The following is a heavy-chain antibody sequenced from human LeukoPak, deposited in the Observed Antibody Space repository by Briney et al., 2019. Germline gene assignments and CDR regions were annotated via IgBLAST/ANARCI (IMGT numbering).Heavy chain of an antibody. J-gene: IGHJ4*02. CDR3: AKSFYYESSGYPRGPDY. Sequence: GGSLRLSCAASGFTFSFYAMSWVRQAPGKGLEWVSAISGSADSTYYAGSVKGRFTISRDNSRNTLYLQMNSLRAEDTAVYYCAKSFYYESSGYPRGPDYWGQGTLVTVSS. CDR1: GFTFSFYA. CDR2: ISGSADST. D-gene: IGHD3-22*01. V-gene: IGHV3-23*01.